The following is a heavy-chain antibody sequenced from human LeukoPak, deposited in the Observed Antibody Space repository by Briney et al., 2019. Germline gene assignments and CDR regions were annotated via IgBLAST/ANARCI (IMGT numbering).Heavy chain of an antibody. J-gene: IGHJ5*02. Sequence: GGSLRLSCAASGFTFSSYSLNWVRQAPGKGLEWVSSISSGSSYIYYADSVRGRFTTSRHNAKNSLYLQRNSLRAEDTAVYYCARGLRDCSSTSCYGHNWFDPWGQGTLVTVSS. D-gene: IGHD2-2*01. CDR3: ARGLRDCSSTSCYGHNWFDP. CDR2: ISSGSSYI. CDR1: GFTFSSYS. V-gene: IGHV3-21*01.